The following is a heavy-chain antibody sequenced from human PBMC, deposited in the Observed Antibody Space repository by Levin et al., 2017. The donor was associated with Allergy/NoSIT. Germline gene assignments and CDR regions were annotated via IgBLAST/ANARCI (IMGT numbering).Heavy chain of an antibody. V-gene: IGHV3-21*01. Sequence: GGSLRLSCAASGFTFSSYSMNWVRQAPGKGLEWVSSISSSSSYIYYADSVKGRFTISRDNAKNSLYLQMNSLRAEDTAVYYCARDPPNCSGGSCYSGGAFDIWGQGTMVTVSS. D-gene: IGHD2-15*01. CDR2: ISSSSSYI. CDR3: ARDPPNCSGGSCYSGGAFDI. CDR1: GFTFSSYS. J-gene: IGHJ3*02.